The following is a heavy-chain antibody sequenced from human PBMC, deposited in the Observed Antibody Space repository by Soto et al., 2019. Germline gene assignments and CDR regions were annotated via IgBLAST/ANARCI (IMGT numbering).Heavy chain of an antibody. CDR1: GYTFTNYP. D-gene: IGHD2-21*02. Sequence: QVQLVQSGTEVRKPGASVKLSCRASGYTFTNYPRHWVRQAPGQRPQWLGWISAVDGQIKYSQKFQGRVTLTTDTSASTTYMELSSLRSDDTAMYYCARGFRDPSFSGFDYWGQGALVTVSS. V-gene: IGHV1-3*01. J-gene: IGHJ4*02. CDR2: ISAVDGQI. CDR3: ARGFRDPSFSGFDY.